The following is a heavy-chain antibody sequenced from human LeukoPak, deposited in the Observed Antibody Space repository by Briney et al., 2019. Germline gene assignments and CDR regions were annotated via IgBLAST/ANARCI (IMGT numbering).Heavy chain of an antibody. CDR2: TYYRSKWYN. D-gene: IGHD3-10*01. CDR1: GDSVSSNSAA. J-gene: IGHJ3*02. Sequence: SQTLSLTCAISGDSVSSNSAAWNWIRQSPSRGLEWLGRTYYRSKWYNDYAVSVKSRITINPDTSKNQFFLQLNSVTPEDTAVYYCASSRFGEPYRPYKAAFDIWGQGTMVTVSS. V-gene: IGHV6-1*01. CDR3: ASSRFGEPYRPYKAAFDI.